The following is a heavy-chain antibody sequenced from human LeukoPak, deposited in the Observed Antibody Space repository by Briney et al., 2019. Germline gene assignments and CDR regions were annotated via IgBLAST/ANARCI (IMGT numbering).Heavy chain of an antibody. CDR1: GYTFTSYD. D-gene: IGHD3-16*02. Sequence: ASVKVSCKASGYTFTSYDINWVRQATGQGLEWMGWMNPNSGNTGYAQKFQGRVTMTRNTSISTAYMELSSLRSEDTAVYYCARHRARMITFGGVIRGRGWFDPWGQGTLVTVSS. J-gene: IGHJ5*02. CDR2: MNPNSGNT. CDR3: ARHRARMITFGGVIRGRGWFDP. V-gene: IGHV1-8*01.